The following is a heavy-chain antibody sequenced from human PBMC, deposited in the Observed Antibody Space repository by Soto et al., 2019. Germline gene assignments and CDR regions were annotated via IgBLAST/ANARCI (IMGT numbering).Heavy chain of an antibody. CDR1: GYTITSYG. D-gene: IGHD6-25*01. Sequence: GASVKVSCKASGYTITSYGISWVRQAPGQGLAWMGWISPINGNTGYAQKFQGRVTMTRSTFTSTAYMELSSLRSDDTAIYYCTRGRVAEESTSGSRYHLDYWGQGTLVTVSS. J-gene: IGHJ4*02. V-gene: IGHV1-18*01. CDR3: TRGRVAEESTSGSRYHLDY. CDR2: ISPINGNT.